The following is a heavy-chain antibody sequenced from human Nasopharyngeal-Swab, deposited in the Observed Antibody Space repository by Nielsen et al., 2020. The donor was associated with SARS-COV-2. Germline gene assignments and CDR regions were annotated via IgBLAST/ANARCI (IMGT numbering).Heavy chain of an antibody. CDR3: AQRTTLTSYGY. CDR2: IYWDDDK. Sequence: WRRQTPGKALEWLALIYWDDDKRYSPSLKSRLTITKDTSKNQVVLTMANMDPVDTATYYCAQRTTLTSYGYWGQGTLVTVSS. V-gene: IGHV2-5*02. J-gene: IGHJ4*02. D-gene: IGHD4-17*01.